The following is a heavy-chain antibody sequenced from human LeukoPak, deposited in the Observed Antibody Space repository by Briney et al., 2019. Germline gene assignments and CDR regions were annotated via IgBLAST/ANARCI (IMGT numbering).Heavy chain of an antibody. J-gene: IGHJ4*02. Sequence: GGSLRLSCAASGFTFSNYEMNWVRQAPGKGLEWVSYITSSGTTTFYADSVKGRFTISRDNAKNSLYLQMNSLRAEDTALYYCARDYDYGDYPGYWGQGTLVTVSS. V-gene: IGHV3-48*03. CDR3: ARDYDYGDYPGY. D-gene: IGHD4-17*01. CDR2: ITSSGTTT. CDR1: GFTFSNYE.